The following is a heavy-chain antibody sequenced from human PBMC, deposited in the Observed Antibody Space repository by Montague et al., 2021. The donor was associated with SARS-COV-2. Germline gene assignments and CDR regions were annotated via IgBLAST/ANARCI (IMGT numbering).Heavy chain of an antibody. J-gene: IGHJ6*02. D-gene: IGHD6-13*01. Sequence: SLRLSCAASGFTFSSYPLTWVRQAPGKGLEWVPVVYSGGTTTYYADSVKGRFTISRDNSKNTLYLEMNSLRAEDTAIYYCAKDRVPSSSWYDGMDVWGQGTTVIVSS. CDR3: AKDRVPSSSWYDGMDV. V-gene: IGHV3-23*03. CDR1: GFTFSSYP. CDR2: VYSGGTTT.